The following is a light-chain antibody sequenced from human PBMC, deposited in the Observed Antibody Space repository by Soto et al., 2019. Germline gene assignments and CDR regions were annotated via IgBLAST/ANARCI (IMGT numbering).Light chain of an antibody. J-gene: IGLJ2*01. Sequence: QSALTQPASVSGSPGQSITISCTGTGSDVGGYDYVSWYQHHPGKAPKVMIYEVTNRPSGVSNRFSGSKSGNTASLTVSGLQAEDEADYYCSSYAGNNVVFGGGTKLTVL. V-gene: IGLV2-14*01. CDR2: EVT. CDR3: SSYAGNNVV. CDR1: GSDVGGYDY.